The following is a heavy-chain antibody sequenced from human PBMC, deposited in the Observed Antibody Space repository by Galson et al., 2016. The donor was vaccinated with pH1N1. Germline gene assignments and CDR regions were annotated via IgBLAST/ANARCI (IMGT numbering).Heavy chain of an antibody. CDR3: AKDGGTASGKHSAFGMTV. D-gene: IGHD3-16*01. J-gene: IGHJ6*02. V-gene: IGHV3-30*19. CDR2: ISYDGNNA. CDR1: GFTFRRSG. Sequence: SLRLSCAVSGFTFRRSGMHWVRQAPGKGLEWVAIISYDGNNAYHGDSVKGRFTISRDNSKNTLYLDMNSLRPEDTAVYYCAKDGGTASGKHSAFGMTVWGQGTTVTVSS.